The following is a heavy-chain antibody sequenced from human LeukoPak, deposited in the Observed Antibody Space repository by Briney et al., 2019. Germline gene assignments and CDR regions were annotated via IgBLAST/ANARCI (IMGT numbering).Heavy chain of an antibody. V-gene: IGHV3-9*01. CDR1: GFNFDDYA. J-gene: IGHJ4*02. Sequence: GGSLRLSCAASGFNFDDYAMHWVRQAPGKGLEWVASISWISGSIDYADSVKGRFTISRDNAKKSLYLQMDRLRVEDTALYYCAKVGSSSWSSYVDYWGQGTPVSVSS. CDR2: ISWISGSI. CDR3: AKVGSSSWSSYVDY. D-gene: IGHD6-13*01.